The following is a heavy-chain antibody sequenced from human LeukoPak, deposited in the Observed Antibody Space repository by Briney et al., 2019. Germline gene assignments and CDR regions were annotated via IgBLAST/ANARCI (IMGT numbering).Heavy chain of an antibody. CDR2: INPNSGGT. D-gene: IGHD6-25*01. CDR1: GYTFTAYY. Sequence: GASVKVSCKASGYTFTAYYIHWVRQAPGQGLEWMGWINPNSGGTNSAQRFQGRVIMTRETSINTAYMELSGLTSADTAVYYCTSVRAYSSAWFEYWGQGALVTVSS. J-gene: IGHJ5*01. V-gene: IGHV1-2*02. CDR3: TSVRAYSSAWFEY.